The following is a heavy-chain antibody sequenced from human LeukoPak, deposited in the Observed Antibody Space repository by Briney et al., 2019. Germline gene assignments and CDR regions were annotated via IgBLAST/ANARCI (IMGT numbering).Heavy chain of an antibody. Sequence: GGSLRLSCAASGFTFDDHAMHWVRQAPGKGLEWVSGISWYSGRIGYADSVKGRFTISRDNAKNSLYLQMNSLRAEDTALYYCAKDSGTMSDSSGWYVVWGQGTLVTVSS. V-gene: IGHV3-9*01. CDR3: AKDSGTMSDSSGWYVV. CDR2: ISWYSGRI. D-gene: IGHD6-19*01. J-gene: IGHJ4*02. CDR1: GFTFDDHA.